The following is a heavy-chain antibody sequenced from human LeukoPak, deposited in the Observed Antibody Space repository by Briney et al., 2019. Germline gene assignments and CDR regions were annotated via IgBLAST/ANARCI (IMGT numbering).Heavy chain of an antibody. D-gene: IGHD3-3*01. J-gene: IGHJ4*02. Sequence: PGGSLRLSCAASGFTFSSYGMHWVRQAPGKGLEWVSAISGSGGSTYYADSVKGRFTISRDNSKNTLYLQMNSLRAEDTAVYYCAKAHYDFWSGDDYWGQGTLVTVSS. CDR1: GFTFSSYG. CDR2: ISGSGGST. CDR3: AKAHYDFWSGDDY. V-gene: IGHV3-23*01.